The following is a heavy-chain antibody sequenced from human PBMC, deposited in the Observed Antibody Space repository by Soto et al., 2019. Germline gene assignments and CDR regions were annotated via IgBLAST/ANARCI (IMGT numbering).Heavy chain of an antibody. D-gene: IGHD4-17*01. J-gene: IGHJ3*02. CDR3: ARDVPTTVTTPGAFDI. CDR2: IIPILGIA. CDR1: GGTFGSYT. V-gene: IGHV1-69*04. Sequence: SVKVSCKASGGTFGSYTMSWVRQAPGQGLEWMGRIIPILGIANYAQKFQGRVTITADKSTSTAYMGLSSLRSEDTAVYYCARDVPTTVTTPGAFDIWGQGTMVTVSS.